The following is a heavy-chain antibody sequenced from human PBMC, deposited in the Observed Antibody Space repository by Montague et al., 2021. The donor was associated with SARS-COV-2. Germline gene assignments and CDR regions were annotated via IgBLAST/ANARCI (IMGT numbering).Heavy chain of an antibody. CDR1: RGTISSTNYI. D-gene: IGHD6-13*01. V-gene: IGHV4-39*01. J-gene: IGHJ4*02. CDR3: ARQIRGRGSSWYYFDS. Sequence: SETLSLTCTVSRGTISSTNYIWVWIRQPPGKGLVFIVTLFYHGNTNYNPSMKSRVTMFADASKNQLSLRVDSLTAADTALYYCARQIRGRGSSWYYFDSWGQGILVSVS. CDR2: LFYHGNT.